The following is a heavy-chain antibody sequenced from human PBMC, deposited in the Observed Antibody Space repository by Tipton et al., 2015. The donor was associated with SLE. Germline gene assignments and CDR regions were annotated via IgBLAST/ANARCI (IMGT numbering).Heavy chain of an antibody. J-gene: IGHJ6*03. CDR1: GGSFSGYY. Sequence: TLSLTCAVYGGSFSGYYWSWIRQPPGKGLEWIGEINHSGSTSYNPSLKSRVTISVDTSKNQFSLKLSSVTAADTAVYYCARGYSGYVLNYYRDVWGKGTTVTVSS. CDR3: ARGYSGYVLNYYRDV. V-gene: IGHV4-34*01. CDR2: INHSGST. D-gene: IGHD5-12*01.